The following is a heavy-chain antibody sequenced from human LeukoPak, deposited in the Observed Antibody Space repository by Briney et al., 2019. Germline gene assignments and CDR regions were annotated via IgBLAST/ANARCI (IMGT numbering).Heavy chain of an antibody. Sequence: GGSLRLSCAASGFTFSSYSMNWVRQAPGKGLEWVSVVHSGDNTYYADSVKGRFTISRDNSKNTLYLQMNSLRAEDTAVYYCARGGSYYDSQTPYYFDYWGQGTLVTVSS. CDR2: VHSGDNT. J-gene: IGHJ4*02. CDR1: GFTFSSYS. D-gene: IGHD3-10*01. V-gene: IGHV3-53*01. CDR3: ARGGSYYDSQTPYYFDY.